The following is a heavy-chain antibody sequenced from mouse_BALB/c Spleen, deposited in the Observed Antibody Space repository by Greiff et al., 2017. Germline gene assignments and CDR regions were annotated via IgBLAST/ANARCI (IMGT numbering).Heavy chain of an antibody. Sequence: LVKTGASVKISCKASGYSFTGYYMHWVKQSHGKSLEWIGYISCYNGATSYNQKFKGKATFTVDTSSSTAYMQFNSLTSEDSAVYYCARGRGSSYYFDYWGQGTTLTVSS. CDR1: GYSFTGYY. CDR2: ISCYNGAT. J-gene: IGHJ2*01. V-gene: IGHV1S34*01. CDR3: ARGRGSSYYFDY. D-gene: IGHD1-1*01.